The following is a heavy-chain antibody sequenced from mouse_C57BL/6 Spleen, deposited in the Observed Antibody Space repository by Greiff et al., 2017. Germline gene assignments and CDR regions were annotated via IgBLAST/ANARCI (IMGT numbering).Heavy chain of an antibody. J-gene: IGHJ3*01. CDR3: ARSYYSNYPFAY. CDR2: IDPSDSYT. D-gene: IGHD2-5*01. CDR1: GYTFTSYW. Sequence: QVQLQQPGAELVMPGASVKLSCKASGYTFTSYWMHWVKQRPGQGLEWIGEIDPSDSYTNYNQKFKGKSTLTVDKSSSTAYMQLSSLTSEDSAVYYCARSYYSNYPFAYRGQGTLVTVSA. V-gene: IGHV1-69*01.